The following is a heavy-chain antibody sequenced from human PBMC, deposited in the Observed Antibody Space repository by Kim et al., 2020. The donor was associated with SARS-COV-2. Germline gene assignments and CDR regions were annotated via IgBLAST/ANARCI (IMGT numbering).Heavy chain of an antibody. CDR2: INHSGST. CDR3: ARGLRGFGEFYYYYYGMDV. Sequence: SETLSLTCAVYGGSFSGYYWSWIRQPPGKGLEWIGEINHSGSTNYNPSLKSRVTISVDTSKNQFSLKLSSVTAADTAVYYCARGLRGFGEFYYYYYGMDVWGQGTTVTVSS. D-gene: IGHD3-10*01. CDR1: GGSFSGYY. J-gene: IGHJ6*02. V-gene: IGHV4-34*01.